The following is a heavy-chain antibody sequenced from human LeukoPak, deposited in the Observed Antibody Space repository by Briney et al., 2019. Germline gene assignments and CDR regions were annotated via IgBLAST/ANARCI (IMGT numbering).Heavy chain of an antibody. J-gene: IGHJ4*02. CDR2: ISPNSGAT. V-gene: IGHV1-2*02. CDR1: GYTFTGYY. Sequence: GASVKVSCKASGYTFTGYYMHWVRQAPGQGLEWMGWISPNSGATNYAQKFQGRVTMTSDTSISTAYMELNSLRSDDTAVYYCARGTYYDSSGYSGVRLFDYWGQGTLLTVSS. CDR3: ARGTYYDSSGYSGVRLFDY. D-gene: IGHD3-22*01.